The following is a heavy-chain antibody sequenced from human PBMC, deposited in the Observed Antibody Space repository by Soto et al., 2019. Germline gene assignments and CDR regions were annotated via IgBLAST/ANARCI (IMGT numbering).Heavy chain of an antibody. V-gene: IGHV2-70*04. CDR3: ARTSPRDYYDSSGYHYGGYFDY. CDR2: IDWDDDK. J-gene: IGHJ4*02. D-gene: IGHD3-22*01. Sequence: SGPTLVNPTQTLTLTCTFSGFSLSTSGMRVSWICQPPGKALEWLARIDWDDDKFYSTSLKTRLTISKDTSKNQVVLTMTNMDPVDTATYYCARTSPRDYYDSSGYHYGGYFDYWGQGTLVTVSS. CDR1: GFSLSTSGMR.